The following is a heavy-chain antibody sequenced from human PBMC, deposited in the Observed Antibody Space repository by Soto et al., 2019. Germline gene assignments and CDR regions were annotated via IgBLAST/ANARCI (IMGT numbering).Heavy chain of an antibody. Sequence: QVQLQESGPGLVKPSETLSLTCTVSGGSVSSGSYYWSWVRQPPGKGLAWLGYIYYSGSTNYNPSLKSRVTISVDTSKNQCSLKLSSVTAADTAVYYCARDLVCSSTSCYAGAFDIWGQGTMVTVSS. J-gene: IGHJ3*02. D-gene: IGHD2-2*01. V-gene: IGHV4-61*01. CDR2: IYYSGST. CDR3: ARDLVCSSTSCYAGAFDI. CDR1: GGSVSSGSYY.